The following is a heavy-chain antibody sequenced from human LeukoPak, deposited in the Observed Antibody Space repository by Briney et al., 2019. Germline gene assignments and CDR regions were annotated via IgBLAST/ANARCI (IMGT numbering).Heavy chain of an antibody. D-gene: IGHD6-19*01. J-gene: IGHJ5*02. CDR3: ARDQERSGWYGWFDP. CDR2: TNPSGGST. Sequence: ASVKVSCKASGYTFTSYYMHWVRQAPGQGLEWMGITNPSGGSTSYAQKFQGRVTMTRDTSTSTVYMELSSLRSEDTAVYYCARDQERSGWYGWFDPWGQGTLVTVSS. CDR1: GYTFTSYY. V-gene: IGHV1-46*01.